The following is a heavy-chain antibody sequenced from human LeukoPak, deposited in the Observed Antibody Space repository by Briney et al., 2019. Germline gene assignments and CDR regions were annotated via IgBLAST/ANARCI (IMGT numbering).Heavy chain of an antibody. D-gene: IGHD3/OR15-3a*01. V-gene: IGHV4-34*01. CDR2: INHSGST. CDR3: ARALDFWRVFDY. CDR1: GGSFSGYY. Sequence: SETLSLACAVYGGSFSGYYWSWIRQPPGKGLEWIGEINHSGSTNYNPSLKSRVTISVDTSKNQFSLKLSSVTAADTAVYYCARALDFWRVFDYWGQGTLVTVSS. J-gene: IGHJ4*02.